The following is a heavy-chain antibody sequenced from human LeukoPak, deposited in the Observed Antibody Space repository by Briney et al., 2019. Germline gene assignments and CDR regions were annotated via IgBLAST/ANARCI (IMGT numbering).Heavy chain of an antibody. CDR3: ARVRGGSDDAFDI. V-gene: IGHV1-69*13. CDR1: GGTFSSYA. D-gene: IGHD2-15*01. Sequence: SVKVSCKASGGTFSSYAISWVRQAPGQGLEWMGGIIPIFGTANYAQKFQGRVTITADESTGTAYMELSSLRSEDTAVYYCARVRGGSDDAFDIWGQGTMVTVSS. CDR2: IIPIFGTA. J-gene: IGHJ3*02.